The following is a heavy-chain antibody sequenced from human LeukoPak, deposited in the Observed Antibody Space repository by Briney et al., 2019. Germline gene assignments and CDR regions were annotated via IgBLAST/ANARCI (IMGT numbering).Heavy chain of an antibody. Sequence: SETLSLTCTVSGGSISSYYWSWIRQPPGRGLEWIGYMFDSKNTKDNPSLKSRIALSADTSKNQFSLRLNSVTAADTAVYYCATIKRGSIFGYFDFWGQGILVTVSS. J-gene: IGHJ4*02. D-gene: IGHD5-18*01. CDR1: GGSISSYY. V-gene: IGHV4-59*01. CDR2: MFDSKNT. CDR3: ATIKRGSIFGYFDF.